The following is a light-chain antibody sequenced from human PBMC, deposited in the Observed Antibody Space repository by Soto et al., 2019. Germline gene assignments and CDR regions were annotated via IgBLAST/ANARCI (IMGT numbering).Light chain of an antibody. CDR2: GAS. J-gene: IGKJ4*01. CDR1: QSVSSN. V-gene: IGKV3-11*01. CDR3: QQLSNWPPKFS. Sequence: EIVMTQSPATLSVSPGERASLSCRASQSVSSNLAWYQQKPGQAPRLVIYGASNRATGIPARFSGSGSGTDFTLTISSLEPEDFAVYFCQQLSNWPPKFSFGGGTKVDIK.